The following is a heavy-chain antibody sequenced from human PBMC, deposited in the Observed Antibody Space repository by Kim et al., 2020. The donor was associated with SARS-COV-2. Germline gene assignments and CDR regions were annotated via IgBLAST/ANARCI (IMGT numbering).Heavy chain of an antibody. Sequence: NPSLKSRVTISVDTSKSQFSLRLSSVTAADTAVYYCARAGGYSYGPFVYWGQGTLVTVSS. CDR3: ARAGGYSYGPFVY. V-gene: IGHV4-34*01. J-gene: IGHJ4*02. D-gene: IGHD5-18*01.